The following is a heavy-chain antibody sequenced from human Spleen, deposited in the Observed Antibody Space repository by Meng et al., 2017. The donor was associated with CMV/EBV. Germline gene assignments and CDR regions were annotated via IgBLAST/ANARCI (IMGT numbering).Heavy chain of an antibody. V-gene: IGHV3-11*01. J-gene: IGHJ6*02. Sequence: GESLKISCAASGFTFSGYTMSWVRQAPGKGLEWVSYISSSGSTIYYADSVKGRFTISRDNAKNSLYLQMNSLRAEDTAVYYCARVLAAYSVPGINYGMDVWGQGTTVTVSS. CDR1: GFTFSGYT. CDR3: ARVLAAYSVPGINYGMDV. CDR2: ISSSGSTI. D-gene: IGHD5/OR15-5a*01.